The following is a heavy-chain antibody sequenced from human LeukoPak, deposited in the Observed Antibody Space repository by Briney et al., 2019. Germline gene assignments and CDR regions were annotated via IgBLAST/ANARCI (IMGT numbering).Heavy chain of an antibody. D-gene: IGHD3-10*01. V-gene: IGHV1-46*01. CDR2: INPSGGST. J-gene: IGHJ4*02. CDR3: ARGRYYNDYFDY. Sequence: ASVKVSCKASGYTFTSYYMHWVRQAPGQGLEWMGIINPSGGSTSYAQKFQGRVTMTRNTSISTAYMELSSLRSEDTAVYYCARGRYYNDYFDYWGQGTLVTVSS. CDR1: GYTFTSYY.